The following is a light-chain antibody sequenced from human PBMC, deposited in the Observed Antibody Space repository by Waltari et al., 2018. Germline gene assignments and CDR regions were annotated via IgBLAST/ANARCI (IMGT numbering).Light chain of an antibody. J-gene: IGKJ4*01. CDR2: GAS. CDR1: QSVSSY. CDR3: QQRTNWPLT. Sequence: EIVLTQSPATLSLSPGERATLSCRASQSVSSYLAWYQQKRGQAPRLLIYGASNMATGIPARFSGSGSGTDFTLTISSLEAEDFAVYYCQQRTNWPLTFGGGTKVEIK. V-gene: IGKV3-11*01.